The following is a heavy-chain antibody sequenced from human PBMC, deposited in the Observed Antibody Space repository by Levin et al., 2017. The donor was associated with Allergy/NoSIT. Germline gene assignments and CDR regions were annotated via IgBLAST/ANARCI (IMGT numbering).Heavy chain of an antibody. CDR3: VKDGECSGASCEPISRVCGQVITRDGFDI. CDR2: ISNNGRRT. V-gene: IGHV3-64D*06. Sequence: GGSLRLSCSASGFTFSNYAMYWVRQAPGKGLEYVSHISNNGRRTYYTDSVKGRFTVSRDNSRNTLYLQMSSLRPEDTAVYYCVKDGECSGASCEPISRVCGQVITRDGFDIWGQGTGVIVSS. CDR1: GFTFSNYA. J-gene: IGHJ3*02. D-gene: IGHD2-15*01.